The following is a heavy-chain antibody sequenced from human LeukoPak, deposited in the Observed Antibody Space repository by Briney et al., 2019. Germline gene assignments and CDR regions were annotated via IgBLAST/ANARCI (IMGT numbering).Heavy chain of an antibody. CDR2: ISYDGSNK. V-gene: IGHV3-30*18. CDR3: AKDWTGYTVVGDAFDI. Sequence: GGSLRLSCAASGFTFSSYGMHWVRQAPGKGLEWVAVISYDGSNKYYAGSVKGRFTISRDNSKNTLYLQMNSLRAEDTAVYYCAKDWTGYTVVGDAFDIWGQGTMVTVSS. CDR1: GFTFSSYG. J-gene: IGHJ3*02. D-gene: IGHD3/OR15-3a*01.